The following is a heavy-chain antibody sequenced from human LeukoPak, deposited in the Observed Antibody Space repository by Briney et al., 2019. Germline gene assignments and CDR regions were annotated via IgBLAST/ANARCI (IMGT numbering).Heavy chain of an antibody. CDR2: ISYDGSKK. CDR3: AKDLFLYGSSGYPRCPDY. D-gene: IGHD3-22*01. V-gene: IGHV3-30*18. Sequence: GRSLRLSCAASGFTFSSYSIHWVRQAPGKGLEWVAVISYDGSKKDYGDSVKGRFSISRDGSKNTVYLQMNSLITEDTAVYYCAKDLFLYGSSGYPRCPDYWGQGTLVTVSS. J-gene: IGHJ4*02. CDR1: GFTFSSYS.